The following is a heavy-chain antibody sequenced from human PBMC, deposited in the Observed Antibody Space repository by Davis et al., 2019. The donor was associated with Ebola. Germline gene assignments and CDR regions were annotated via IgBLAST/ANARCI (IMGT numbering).Heavy chain of an antibody. CDR2: IHYSGST. D-gene: IGHD4-11*01. Sequence: MPSETLSLPCTVSGGSISSYYWTWIRQPPGKGLEWIGYIHYSGSTNTNPSLKSRVTLSVDTSKNQFSLKLSSVTAVDTAVYYCATQYSNGWFDPWGQGTLVTVSS. V-gene: IGHV4-59*01. J-gene: IGHJ5*02. CDR3: ATQYSNGWFDP. CDR1: GGSISSYY.